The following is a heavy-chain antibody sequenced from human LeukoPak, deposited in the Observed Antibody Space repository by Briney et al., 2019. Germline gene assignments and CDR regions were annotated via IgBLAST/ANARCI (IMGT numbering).Heavy chain of an antibody. Sequence: GGSLRLSCAASGFTFSSYSMNWVRQAPGKGLEWVSSISSRSSYIYYADSVKGRFTISRDNAKNSLYLQMNSLRAEDTAVYYCARDTSGITIFGVVTAAYGMDVWGQGTTVTVSS. D-gene: IGHD3-3*01. CDR2: ISSRSSYI. V-gene: IGHV3-21*01. J-gene: IGHJ6*02. CDR1: GFTFSSYS. CDR3: ARDTSGITIFGVVTAAYGMDV.